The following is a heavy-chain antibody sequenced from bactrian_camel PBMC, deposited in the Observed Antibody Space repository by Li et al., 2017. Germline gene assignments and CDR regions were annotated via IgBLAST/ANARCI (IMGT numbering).Heavy chain of an antibody. CDR1: GYTLERYC. J-gene: IGHJ4*01. D-gene: IGHD3*01. V-gene: IGHV3S55*01. Sequence: HVQLVESGGGDVQAGGPLRLSCTVSGYTLERYCMGWFRRQGPSKERVGVAAFNSDGSTSYVESVKGRFTVSQDDARSTLYLQMTSLQPSDTAMYYCAAPCGTDCYGGVCLIRLRNNNRWGQGTQVTVS. CDR3: AAPCGTDCYGGVCLIRLRNNNR. CDR2: FNSDGST.